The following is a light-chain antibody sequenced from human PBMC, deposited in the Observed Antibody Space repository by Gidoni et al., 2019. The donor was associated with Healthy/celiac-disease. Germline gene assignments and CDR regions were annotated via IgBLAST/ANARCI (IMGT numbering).Light chain of an antibody. CDR2: GAS. CDR1: QSVSSSY. Sequence: EIVLTQSPGTLSLSPGERATLSCRSSQSVSSSYLAWYQQTPGQAPRLLIYGASSRATGIPDRFSGSGSGTDFTLTISRLEPEDFAVYYCQQYGSSFXQXTKVEI. V-gene: IGKV3-20*01. CDR3: QQYGSS. J-gene: IGKJ1*01.